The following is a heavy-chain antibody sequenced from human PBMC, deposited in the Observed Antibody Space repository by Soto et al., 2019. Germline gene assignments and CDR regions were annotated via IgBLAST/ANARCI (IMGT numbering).Heavy chain of an antibody. J-gene: IGHJ4*02. V-gene: IGHV3-33*01. Sequence: GGSLRLSCAASGFTFSSYGMHWVRQAPGKGLEWVAVIWCDGSNKYYADSVKGRFTISRDNSKNTLYLQMNSLRAEDTAVYYCARDSRRRLRFLEWLLSTPDYWGQGTLVTVSS. CDR1: GFTFSSYG. CDR3: ARDSRRRLRFLEWLLSTPDY. CDR2: IWCDGSNK. D-gene: IGHD3-3*01.